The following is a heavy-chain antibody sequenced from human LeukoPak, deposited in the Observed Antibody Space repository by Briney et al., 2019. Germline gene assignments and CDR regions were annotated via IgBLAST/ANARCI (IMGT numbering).Heavy chain of an antibody. CDR1: GFTFTTYA. Sequence: GGSLRLSCAASGFTFTTYAMSWVRQAPGKGLEGVAFIRYDGSNKNYADSVKGRFTISRDNSKNTLYLQMNSLRAEDTAVYYCAKQVVPAAIWYFDYWGQGTLVTVSS. D-gene: IGHD2-2*02. J-gene: IGHJ4*02. CDR2: IRYDGSNK. V-gene: IGHV3-30*02. CDR3: AKQVVPAAIWYFDY.